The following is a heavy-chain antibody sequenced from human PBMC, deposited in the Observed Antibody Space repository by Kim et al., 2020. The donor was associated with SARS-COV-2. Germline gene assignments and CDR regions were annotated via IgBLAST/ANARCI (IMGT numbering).Heavy chain of an antibody. CDR3: ARAEYSSSGGYYYYMDV. CDR1: GGSISSYY. V-gene: IGHV4-59*01. Sequence: SQTLSLTCTVSGGSISSYYWSWIRQPPGKGLEWIGYIYYSGSTNYNPSLKSRVTISVDTSKNQFSLKLSSVTAADTAVYYCARAEYSSSGGYYYYMDVWGKGTTVTVSS. D-gene: IGHD6-6*01. CDR2: IYYSGST. J-gene: IGHJ6*03.